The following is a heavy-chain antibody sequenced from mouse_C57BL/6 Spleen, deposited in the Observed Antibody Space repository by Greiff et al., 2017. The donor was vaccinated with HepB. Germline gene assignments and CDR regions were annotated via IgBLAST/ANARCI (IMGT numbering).Heavy chain of an antibody. Sequence: QVQLKQSGAELVKPGASVKISCKASGYAFSSYWMNWVKQRPGKGLEWIGQIYPGDGDTNYNGKFKGKATLTADKSSSTAYVQLSSLTSEYSAVYFCARSGRDRYFDYWGQGTTLTVSS. D-gene: IGHD3-3*01. V-gene: IGHV1-80*01. CDR3: ARSGRDRYFDY. CDR1: GYAFSSYW. CDR2: IYPGDGDT. J-gene: IGHJ2*01.